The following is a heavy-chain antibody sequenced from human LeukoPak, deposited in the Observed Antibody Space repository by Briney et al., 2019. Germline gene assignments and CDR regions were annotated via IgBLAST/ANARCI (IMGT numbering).Heavy chain of an antibody. V-gene: IGHV3-48*03. Sequence: GGSLTLSCAASGFTFSSYEMNWVRKAPGKGLEWISYISSSGTTIYYADSVKGRFTISRDNAENSLYLQMNRLRVEDTAVYYCARDGTPIYSSGWVYMDVWGRGTTVTISS. D-gene: IGHD6-25*01. J-gene: IGHJ6*03. CDR1: GFTFSSYE. CDR2: ISSSGTTI. CDR3: ARDGTPIYSSGWVYMDV.